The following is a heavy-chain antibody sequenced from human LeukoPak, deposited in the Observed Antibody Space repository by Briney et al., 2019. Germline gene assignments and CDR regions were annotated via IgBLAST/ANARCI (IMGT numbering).Heavy chain of an antibody. CDR1: GYSISSGYY. Sequence: SETLSLTCAVSGYSISSGYYWGWIRQPPGRGLEWIGSIYHSGSTYYNPSLKSRVTISVDTSKNQFSLKLSSVTAADTAVYYCARGIMITFGGETYFDYWGQGTLVTVSS. V-gene: IGHV4-38-2*01. J-gene: IGHJ4*02. CDR3: ARGIMITFGGETYFDY. CDR2: IYHSGST. D-gene: IGHD3-16*01.